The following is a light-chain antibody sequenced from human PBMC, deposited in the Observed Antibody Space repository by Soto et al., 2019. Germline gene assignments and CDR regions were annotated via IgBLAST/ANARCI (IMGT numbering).Light chain of an antibody. V-gene: IGKV1-39*01. CDR2: AAS. Sequence: DIQMTQSPSSLSASVGDRVTITCRASQSISSYLNWYQQKPGKAPKLLIYAASSLKSGVPSRFSATVSGTEFSLTITSLQPEDFATYYCQQLFDYPITFGQGTRLEIK. CDR1: QSISSY. CDR3: QQLFDYPIT. J-gene: IGKJ5*01.